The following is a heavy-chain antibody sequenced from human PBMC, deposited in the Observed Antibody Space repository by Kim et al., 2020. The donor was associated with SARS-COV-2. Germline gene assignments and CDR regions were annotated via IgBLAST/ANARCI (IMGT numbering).Heavy chain of an antibody. J-gene: IGHJ3*02. V-gene: IGHV4-59*01. D-gene: IGHD3-16*01. Sequence: NSNPSLKSRVTISVDTSKNQFSLKLSSVTAADTAVYYCARVPVSFDAFDIWGQGTMVTVSS. CDR3: ARVPVSFDAFDI.